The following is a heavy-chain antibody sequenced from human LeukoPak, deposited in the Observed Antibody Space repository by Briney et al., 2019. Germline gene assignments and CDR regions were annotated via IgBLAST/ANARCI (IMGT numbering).Heavy chain of an antibody. Sequence: SETLSLTCIVSGGSISGKYWSWIRQPPGKGLEWIGYIHNNGNTNDNPSLKSRVTISMDASKNQFSLRLSSVTAADTALYYCARRSTYGFFDYWGQGTLVTVSS. CDR2: IHNNGNT. V-gene: IGHV4-59*08. J-gene: IGHJ4*02. CDR1: GGSISGKY. CDR3: ARRSTYGFFDY. D-gene: IGHD4-17*01.